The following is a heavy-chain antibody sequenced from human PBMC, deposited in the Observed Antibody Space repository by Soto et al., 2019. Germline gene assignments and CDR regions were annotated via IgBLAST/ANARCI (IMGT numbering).Heavy chain of an antibody. CDR3: ARVASTSFGPGSTLDY. V-gene: IGHV1-18*01. Sequence: GASVKVSCKASGYTFTSYGISWVRQAPGQGLEWMGWISAYNGNTNYAQKLQGRVTMTTDTSTSTAYMELRSLRSDDTAVYYCARVASTSFGPGSTLDYWGQGTLVTVSS. CDR2: ISAYNGNT. J-gene: IGHJ4*02. CDR1: GYTFTSYG. D-gene: IGHD3-3*01.